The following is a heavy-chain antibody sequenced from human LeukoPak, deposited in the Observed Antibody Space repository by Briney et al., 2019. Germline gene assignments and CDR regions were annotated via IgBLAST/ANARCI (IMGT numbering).Heavy chain of an antibody. D-gene: IGHD3-16*01. CDR3: ARGGGLDV. Sequence: GGSLRLSCAASGFTFSSYWMNWARQAPGKGLEWVASINHNGNVNYYVDSVKGRFAISRDNAKNSLYLQMSNLRAEDTAVYFCARGGGLDVWGQGATVTVSS. J-gene: IGHJ6*02. CDR2: INHNGNVN. V-gene: IGHV3-7*03. CDR1: GFTFSSYW.